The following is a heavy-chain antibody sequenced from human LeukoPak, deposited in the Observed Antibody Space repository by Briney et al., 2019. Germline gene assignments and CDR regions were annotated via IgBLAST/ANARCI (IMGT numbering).Heavy chain of an antibody. D-gene: IGHD5-12*01. J-gene: IGHJ4*02. V-gene: IGHV3-53*01. Sequence: GGSLRLSCAITGFSVSGNYMNWVRQAPGKGLEWVSILHTNGDTRYADSVKGRFTISRDDSKNTLYLQLSSLRVEDTAIYYCARGWRSGYITFDDWGQGTLVTVSS. CDR2: LHTNGDT. CDR3: ARGWRSGYITFDD. CDR1: GFSVSGNY.